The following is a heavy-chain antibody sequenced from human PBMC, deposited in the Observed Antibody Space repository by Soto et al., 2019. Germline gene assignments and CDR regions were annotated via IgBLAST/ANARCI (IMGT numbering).Heavy chain of an antibody. CDR2: IYFGGTT. Sequence: SETLSLTCSLSGGSFRPNYWSWIRQSPGKGLEWVGYIYFGGTTSYNPSLKSRVTISLETSKNQFSLRLNSVTAADTAVYYCARVRGNQLLGWFDPWGQGTLVTVSS. D-gene: IGHD2-2*01. V-gene: IGHV4-4*09. CDR3: ARVRGNQLLGWFDP. CDR1: GGSFRPNY. J-gene: IGHJ5*02.